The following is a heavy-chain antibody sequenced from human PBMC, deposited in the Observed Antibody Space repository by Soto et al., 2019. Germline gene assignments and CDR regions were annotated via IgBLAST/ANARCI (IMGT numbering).Heavy chain of an antibody. CDR2: MNPNSGNT. J-gene: IGHJ4*02. CDR3: ARVEQLVQETDY. CDR1: GYTFTSYD. D-gene: IGHD6-6*01. V-gene: IGHV1-8*01. Sequence: ASVTVSCKASGYTFTSYDINWVRQATGQGLEWMGWMNPNSGNTGYAQKFQGRVTMTRNTSISTAYMELSSLRSEDTAVYYCARVEQLVQETDYWGQGTLGTVS.